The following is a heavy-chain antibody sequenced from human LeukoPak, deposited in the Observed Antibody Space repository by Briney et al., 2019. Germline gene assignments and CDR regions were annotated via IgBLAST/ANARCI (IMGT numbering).Heavy chain of an antibody. CDR3: ARHVHFPITKLPFYFDY. V-gene: IGHV4-39*01. CDR2: IYYSGST. D-gene: IGHD3-10*01. J-gene: IGHJ4*02. Sequence: SEALSLTCTVSGGSISSSSYYWGWIRHPPGKGLEWIGSIYYSGSTYYNPSLKSRVTISVDTSKNQFSLKLSSVTAADTAVYYCARHVHFPITKLPFYFDYWGQGTLVTVSS. CDR1: GGSISSSSYY.